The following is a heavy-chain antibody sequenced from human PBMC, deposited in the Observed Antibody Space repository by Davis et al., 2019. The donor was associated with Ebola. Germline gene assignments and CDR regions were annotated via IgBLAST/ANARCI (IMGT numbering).Heavy chain of an antibody. D-gene: IGHD5-24*01. CDR2: TYYTSEWYN. Sequence: PSETLSLTCVISGDSVPSGGWNWIRQSPSRGLEWLGRTYYTSEWYNHYAASVKSRTTINADTSKNQLSLQLNSVTPEDTAVYYCARGWLRTGLDIWGQGTMVIVSS. CDR3: ARGWLRTGLDI. J-gene: IGHJ3*02. V-gene: IGHV6-1*01. CDR1: GDSVPSGG.